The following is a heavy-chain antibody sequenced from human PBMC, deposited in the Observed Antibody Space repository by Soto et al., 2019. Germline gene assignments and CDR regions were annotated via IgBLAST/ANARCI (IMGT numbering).Heavy chain of an antibody. V-gene: IGHV5-51*01. CDR1: GYSFTSYW. J-gene: IGHJ6*02. D-gene: IGHD3-22*01. CDR3: ARLVKSGYNYYYGMDV. Sequence: GESLKISCKGSGYSFTSYWIGWVRQMPGKGLEWMGIIYPGDSDTRYSPSFQGQVTISADKSISTAYLQWSSLKASDTAMYYCARLVKSGYNYYYGMDVWGQGTTVTVSS. CDR2: IYPGDSDT.